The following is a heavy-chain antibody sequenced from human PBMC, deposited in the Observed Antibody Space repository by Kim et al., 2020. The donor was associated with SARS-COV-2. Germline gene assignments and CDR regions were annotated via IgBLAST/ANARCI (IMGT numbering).Heavy chain of an antibody. D-gene: IGHD3-10*02. CDR3: ARDMVRELLYQHFYYYYGMYV. V-gene: IGHV3-21*01. CDR2: ISSSSSYI. J-gene: IGHJ6*01. CDR1: GFTFSSYS. Sequence: GGSLRLSCAASGFTFSSYSMNWVRQAPGKGLEWVSSISSSSSYIYYADSVKGRFTISRDNAKNSLYLQMNSLRAEDTAVYYCARDMVRELLYQHFYYYYGMYVWGEETTLTVSS.